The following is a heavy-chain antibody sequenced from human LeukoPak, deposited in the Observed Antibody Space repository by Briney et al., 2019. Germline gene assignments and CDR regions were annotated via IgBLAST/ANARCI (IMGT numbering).Heavy chain of an antibody. CDR2: IYWDDDK. CDR1: GFSLTTSAVG. D-gene: IGHD3-10*01. J-gene: IGHJ4*02. CDR3: ARTVEVRGVFGASYYFDY. Sequence: SGPTLVKPTQTLTVTCTFSGFSLTTSAVGVGWIRQPPGKALEWLALIYWDDDKRISASLKRRLTITKDTSKNQVVLTMTNMDPVDTATYYCARTVEVRGVFGASYYFDYWGQGTLVTVSS. V-gene: IGHV2-5*02.